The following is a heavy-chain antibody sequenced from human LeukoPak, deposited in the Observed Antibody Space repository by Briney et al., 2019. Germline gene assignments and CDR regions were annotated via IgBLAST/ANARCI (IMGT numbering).Heavy chain of an antibody. Sequence: SVKVSCKASGGTFSSYAISWVRQAPGHGLEWMGGIIPIFGTANYAQKFQGRVTITADESTSTAYMELSSLRSEDTAVYYCARSTVTLGYFDLWGRGTLVTVSS. J-gene: IGHJ2*01. V-gene: IGHV1-69*13. CDR3: ARSTVTLGYFDL. CDR1: GGTFSSYA. D-gene: IGHD4-17*01. CDR2: IIPIFGTA.